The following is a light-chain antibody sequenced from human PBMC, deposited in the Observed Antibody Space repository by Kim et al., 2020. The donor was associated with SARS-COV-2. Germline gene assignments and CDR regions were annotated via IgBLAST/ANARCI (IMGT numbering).Light chain of an antibody. CDR2: GAS. J-gene: IGKJ2*01. CDR1: RRVSSN. Sequence: SVSPGEGVPRACMAIRRVSSNLAWFQQKPGQAPRLLIYGASTRFPGTPARFTASGSGTEFTLTISSLQSEDFAVYYCQQYNDWPYTFGQGTKLEI. CDR3: QQYNDWPYT. V-gene: IGKV3-15*01.